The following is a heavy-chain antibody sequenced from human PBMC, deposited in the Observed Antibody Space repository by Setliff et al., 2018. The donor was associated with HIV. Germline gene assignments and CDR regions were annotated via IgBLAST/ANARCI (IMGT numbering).Heavy chain of an antibody. D-gene: IGHD3-22*01. V-gene: IGHV7-4-1*02. CDR3: VRVGPWYYARSGYLASWDY. CDR2: IDANTGIP. J-gene: IGHJ4*02. CDR1: AFTFNIYA. Sequence: GASVKVSCKASAFTFNIYAIHWVRQAPGQGLEWMGYIDANTGIPTYAQALSGGFVFSLDTSVTTAYLQISSLTAEDTAVYYCVRVGPWYYARSGYLASWDYWGQGTLVTVSS.